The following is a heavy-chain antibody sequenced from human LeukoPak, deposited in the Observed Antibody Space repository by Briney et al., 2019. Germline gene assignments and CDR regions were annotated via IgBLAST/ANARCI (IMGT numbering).Heavy chain of an antibody. V-gene: IGHV3-7*01. D-gene: IGHD4-17*01. CDR2: VKYDGSEK. CDR3: AKDHYGDYVTDKAFDY. CDR1: GFTFSTYW. Sequence: GGSLSLSCAASGFTFSTYWMSWVRQAPGKGLEWVANVKYDGSEKYYVDSVNGRFTISRDNAKNSLYLQMNSLRAEDTAVYYCAKDHYGDYVTDKAFDYWGQGTLVTVSS. J-gene: IGHJ4*02.